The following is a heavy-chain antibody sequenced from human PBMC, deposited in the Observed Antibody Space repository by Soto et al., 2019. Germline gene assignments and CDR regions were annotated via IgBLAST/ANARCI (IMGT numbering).Heavy chain of an antibody. J-gene: IGHJ6*02. Sequence: GGSLRLSCAASGFTVSSNYMSWVRQAPGKGLEWVSVIYSGGSTYYADSVKGRFTISRDNSKNTLYLQMNSLRAEDTAVYYCARDLIAAAPGYYYGMDVWGQGTTVTVS. CDR3: ARDLIAAAPGYYYGMDV. V-gene: IGHV3-53*01. CDR2: IYSGGST. D-gene: IGHD6-13*01. CDR1: GFTVSSNY.